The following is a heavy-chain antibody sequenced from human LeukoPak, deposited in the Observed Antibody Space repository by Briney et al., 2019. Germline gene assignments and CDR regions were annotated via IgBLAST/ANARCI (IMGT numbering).Heavy chain of an antibody. D-gene: IGHD2-15*01. Sequence: PSETLSLTCTVSGGSISSSSYYWGWIRQPPGKGLEWIGSIYYSGSTYYNPSLKSRVTISVDTSKNQFSLKLSSVTAADTAVYYCARESLVVVAAFDPWGQGTLVTVSS. CDR1: GGSISSSSYY. CDR3: ARESLVVVAAFDP. CDR2: IYYSGST. J-gene: IGHJ5*02. V-gene: IGHV4-39*07.